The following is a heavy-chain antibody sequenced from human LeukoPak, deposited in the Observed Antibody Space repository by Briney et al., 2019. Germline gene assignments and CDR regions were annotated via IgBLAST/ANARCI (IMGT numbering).Heavy chain of an antibody. CDR3: AKSLDAQAVADPFDY. V-gene: IGHV3-23*01. CDR2: ISGSGGST. D-gene: IGHD6-19*01. J-gene: IGHJ4*02. CDR1: GSTFSSYA. Sequence: GGSLRLSCAASGSTFSSYAMSWVRQAPGKGLEWVSAISGSGGSTYYADSVKGRFTISRDNSKNTLYLQMNSLRAEDTAVYYCAKSLDAQAVADPFDYWGQGTLVTVSS.